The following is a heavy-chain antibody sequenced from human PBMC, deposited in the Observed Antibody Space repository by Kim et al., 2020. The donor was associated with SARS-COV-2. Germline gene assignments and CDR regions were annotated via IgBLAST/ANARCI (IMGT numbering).Heavy chain of an antibody. CDR2: VTWNGDSI. CDR3: VKDFLMVQEIPTFYPPEDIPEMYYYIMDV. Sequence: SLRLSCAASGFTFDDYAMHWVRQGPGKGLEWVSGVTWNGDSIGYADSVKGRFTIYRDNAKNTLYLQMDGLRAEDTALYYCVKDFLMVQEIPTFYPPEDIPEMYYYIMDVWGQGTTVTVSS. J-gene: IGHJ6*02. D-gene: IGHD3-10*01. V-gene: IGHV3-9*01. CDR1: GFTFDDYA.